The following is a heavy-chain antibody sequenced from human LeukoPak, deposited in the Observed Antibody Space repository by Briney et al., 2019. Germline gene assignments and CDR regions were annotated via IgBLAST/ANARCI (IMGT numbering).Heavy chain of an antibody. J-gene: IGHJ3*02. Sequence: SETLSLTCTGSGGSISPFYWNWIRQPPGQGLEWIGYIYYTGGTSYSPSLNSRATISVDTSKNQISLKQNSVTAADTAVYYCARRRILLANTCAFDIWGQGTMVPVSS. D-gene: IGHD2/OR15-2a*01. V-gene: IGHV4-59*12. CDR2: IYYTGGT. CDR3: ARRRILLANTCAFDI. CDR1: GGSISPFY.